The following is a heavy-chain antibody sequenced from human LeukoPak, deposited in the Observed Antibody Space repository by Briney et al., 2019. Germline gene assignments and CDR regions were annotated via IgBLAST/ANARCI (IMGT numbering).Heavy chain of an antibody. D-gene: IGHD4-17*01. J-gene: IGHJ5*02. CDR3: ARDVHGDYGSGWFDP. CDR1: GGTFNNSA. CDR2: IMPLFGTA. Sequence: SVKVSCKTSGGTFNNSAISWVRLAPGQGLEWLGGIMPLFGTAGYAQKFQGRVTITKDESTRTVYLELTSLTSDDTAVYYCARDVHGDYGSGWFDPWGQGTLVSVSS. V-gene: IGHV1-69*05.